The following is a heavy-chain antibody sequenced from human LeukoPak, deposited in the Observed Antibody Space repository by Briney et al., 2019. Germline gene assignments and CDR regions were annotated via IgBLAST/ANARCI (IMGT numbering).Heavy chain of an antibody. D-gene: IGHD3-16*01. V-gene: IGHV3-33*08. Sequence: GGSLRLSCAASGFTFSSFAMHWVRQAPGKGLEWVAVIWYDGSNKYYADSVKGRFTISRDNSKNTLYLQMNSLRAEDTAVYYCARAPRGDLDYWGQGTLVTVSS. J-gene: IGHJ4*02. CDR3: ARAPRGDLDY. CDR1: GFTFSSFA. CDR2: IWYDGSNK.